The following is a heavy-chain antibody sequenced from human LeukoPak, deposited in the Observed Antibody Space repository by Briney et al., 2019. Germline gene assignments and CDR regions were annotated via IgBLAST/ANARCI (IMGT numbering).Heavy chain of an antibody. CDR3: AREEYAFNSYMDF. V-gene: IGHV4-39*07. Sequence: PSETLSLTCTFSGASVTSTGYCWAWLRQPPGKGLEWIVSIYDNGNTYYNPPLTSRVTLSLDTSKNQFSLKLSSVTAADTAVYYCAREEYAFNSYMDFWGKGTTVTVSS. CDR1: GASVTSTGYC. D-gene: IGHD2-2*01. CDR2: IYDNGNT. J-gene: IGHJ6*03.